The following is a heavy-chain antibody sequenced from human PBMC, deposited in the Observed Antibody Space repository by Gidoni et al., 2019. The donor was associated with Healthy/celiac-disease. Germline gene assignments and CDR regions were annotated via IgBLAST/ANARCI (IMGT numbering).Heavy chain of an antibody. CDR3: ARVKTRPLFGVVIVYYGMDV. CDR1: GYTFTSYD. Sequence: QVQLVQSGAEVKKPGASVTVSCKASGYTFTSYDINWVRQATGQGLEWMGWMNPNSGNTGYAQKFQGRVTMTRNTSISTAYMELSSLRSEDTAVYYCARVKTRPLFGVVIVYYGMDVWGQGTTVTVSS. J-gene: IGHJ6*02. V-gene: IGHV1-8*01. CDR2: MNPNSGNT. D-gene: IGHD3-3*01.